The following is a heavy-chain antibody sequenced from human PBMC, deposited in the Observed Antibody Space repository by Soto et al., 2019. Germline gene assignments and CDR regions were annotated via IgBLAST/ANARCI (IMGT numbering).Heavy chain of an antibody. V-gene: IGHV4-30-4*01. D-gene: IGHD2-21*02. CDR2: VSSLGIS. J-gene: IGHJ4*02. CDR1: GASISSGDYY. CDR3: ATYSGDTGWQFDF. Sequence: SETLSLTCTVSGASISSGDYYYICIRQSPGEGLEWLGYVSSLGISYYNPSLKSRLNISGDTSKNQFFLKLTSVTAADTAVYYCATYSGDTGWQFDFWGQGTLVTVSS.